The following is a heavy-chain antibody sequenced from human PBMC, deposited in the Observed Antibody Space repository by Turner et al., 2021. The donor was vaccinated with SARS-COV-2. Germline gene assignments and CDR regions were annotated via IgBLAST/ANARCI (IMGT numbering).Heavy chain of an antibody. Sequence: SCADSGLTFNTYAMSWVRQAPVKGLVWVSVVSGLGDTRSYADAVRGRFTISRDTTKNRVNLQMNRMSPDDTALYYCVRDRPRPGDRDALDIWGQGTMVTVSS. V-gene: IGHV3-23*01. CDR3: VRDRPRPGDRDALDI. J-gene: IGHJ3*02. D-gene: IGHD7-27*01. CDR1: GLTFNTYA. CDR2: VSGLGDTR.